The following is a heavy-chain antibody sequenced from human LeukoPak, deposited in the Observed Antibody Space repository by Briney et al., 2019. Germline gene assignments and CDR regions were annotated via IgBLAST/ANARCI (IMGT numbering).Heavy chain of an antibody. V-gene: IGHV3-53*01. CDR2: LYSDGNT. CDR1: GFTVITND. CDR3: AKVGSGWYGVDY. J-gene: IGHJ4*02. Sequence: GGSLRLSCAASGFTVITNDMTWVRQAPGKGLEWVSVLYSDGNTKYADSVQGRFTISRDNSKNTLYLEMNSLSPDDTAVYYCAKVGSGWYGVDYWGQGTLVTVSS. D-gene: IGHD6-19*01.